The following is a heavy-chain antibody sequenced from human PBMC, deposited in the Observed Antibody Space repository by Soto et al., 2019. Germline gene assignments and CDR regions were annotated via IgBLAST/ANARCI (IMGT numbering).Heavy chain of an antibody. CDR2: IYHDGSNK. V-gene: IGHV3-33*01. CDR3: ARDVGSGWPYDAADV. Sequence: QVQLVESGGGVVQPGGSLRLSCAASGFSFSSYGMHWVRQAPGQGLEWVAIIYHDGSNKYYTDSVKGRFTISRDDSKNTLYLQMGSLRVDDTAVYYCARDVGSGWPYDAADVWGQGTVVSVSS. D-gene: IGHD6-19*01. J-gene: IGHJ3*01. CDR1: GFSFSSYG.